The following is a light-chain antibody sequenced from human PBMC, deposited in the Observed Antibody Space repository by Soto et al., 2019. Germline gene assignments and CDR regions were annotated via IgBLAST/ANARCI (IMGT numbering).Light chain of an antibody. Sequence: EIVLTQSPATLSLSPGDRATLSCRASQSVRSYLAWYQQKPGQTPRLLIYDASNRASGIPARFSGSGSGTDFTLTISSLEPEDFAIYYCQQRSSWPLTFGGGTEVEIK. J-gene: IGKJ4*01. V-gene: IGKV3-11*01. CDR1: QSVRSY. CDR2: DAS. CDR3: QQRSSWPLT.